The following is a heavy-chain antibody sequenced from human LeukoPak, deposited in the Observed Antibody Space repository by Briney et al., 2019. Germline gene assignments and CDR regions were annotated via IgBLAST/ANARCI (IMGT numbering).Heavy chain of an antibody. J-gene: IGHJ6*02. Sequence: ASVKVSFKASGYTFTSYGISWVRQAPGQGLEWMGWISAYNGNTNYAQKFQGRVTITADESTSTAYMELSSLRSEDTAVYYCARSRYYYYGMDVWGQGTTVTVSS. CDR2: ISAYNGNT. CDR1: GYTFTSYG. CDR3: ARSRYYYYGMDV. V-gene: IGHV1-18*01.